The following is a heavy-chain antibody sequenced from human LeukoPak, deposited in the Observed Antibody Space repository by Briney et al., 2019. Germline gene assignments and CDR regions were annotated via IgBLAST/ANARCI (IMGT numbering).Heavy chain of an antibody. CDR1: GGSFSGYY. Sequence: SETLSLTCAVYGGSFSGYYWSWIRQPPGKGLEWIGEINHSGSTNYNPSLKSRVTISVDTSKNQFSLKLSSVTAADTAVYYCARSLPTLKYCSGGSCYSGADAFDIWGQGTMVTVSS. D-gene: IGHD2-15*01. J-gene: IGHJ3*02. CDR3: ARSLPTLKYCSGGSCYSGADAFDI. CDR2: INHSGST. V-gene: IGHV4-34*01.